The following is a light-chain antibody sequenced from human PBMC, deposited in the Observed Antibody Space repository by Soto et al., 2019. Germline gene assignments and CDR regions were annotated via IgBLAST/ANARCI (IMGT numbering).Light chain of an antibody. CDR1: SSDVGGYNY. V-gene: IGLV2-14*01. CDR3: SSYAGNYAFV. CDR2: EVS. Sequence: QSVLTQPASVSGSPGQSITISCTGTSSDVGGYNYVSWYQQHPGKAPKLMIYEVSNRPSGVSNRFSGSKSGNTASLTISGLQAEDEADYYCSSYAGNYAFVFGPGTKLTVL. J-gene: IGLJ1*01.